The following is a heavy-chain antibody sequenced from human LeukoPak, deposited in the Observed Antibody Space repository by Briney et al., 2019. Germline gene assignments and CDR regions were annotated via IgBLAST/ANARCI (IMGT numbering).Heavy chain of an antibody. D-gene: IGHD5-18*01. CDR2: INPNSGGT. CDR1: GYTFTGYY. Sequence: ASVKVSCKASGYTFTGYYMHWVRQAPGQGLEWMGWINPNSGGTNYAQKFQGRVTMTRDTSISTAYMEPSRLRSDDTAVYYCARVRIQLWPHFDYWGQGTLVTVSS. CDR3: ARVRIQLWPHFDY. J-gene: IGHJ4*02. V-gene: IGHV1-2*02.